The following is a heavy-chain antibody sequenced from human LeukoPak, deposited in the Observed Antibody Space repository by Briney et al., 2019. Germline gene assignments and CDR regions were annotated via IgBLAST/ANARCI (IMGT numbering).Heavy chain of an antibody. J-gene: IGHJ5*02. CDR3: AREVIGGNSA. Sequence: PGESLRLSCAASGFHFSTYNMNWVRQAPGKGLEWVSSIYYADSVKGRFTISRDDAKNSLYLQMNSLRVEDTAVYYCAREVIGGNSAWGQGTLATVSS. CDR2: I. V-gene: IGHV3-21*01. CDR1: GFHFSTYN. D-gene: IGHD4-23*01.